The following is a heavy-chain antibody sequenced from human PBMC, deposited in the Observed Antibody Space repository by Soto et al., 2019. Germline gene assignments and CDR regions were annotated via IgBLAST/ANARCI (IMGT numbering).Heavy chain of an antibody. J-gene: IGHJ5*02. CDR2: INPNSGGT. Sequence: ASVKVSCKASGYTFTVYYMHWVRQAPGQGLEWMGWINPNSGGTNYAQKFQGWVTMTRDTSISTAYMELSRLRSDDTAVYYCARSKYSSDDGPTSNWFDPWGQGTLVTVSS. V-gene: IGHV1-2*04. CDR3: ARSKYSSDDGPTSNWFDP. D-gene: IGHD6-25*01. CDR1: GYTFTVYY.